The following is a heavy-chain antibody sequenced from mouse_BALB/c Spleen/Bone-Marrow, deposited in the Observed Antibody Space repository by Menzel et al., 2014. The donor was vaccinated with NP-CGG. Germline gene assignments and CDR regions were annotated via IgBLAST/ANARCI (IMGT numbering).Heavy chain of an antibody. CDR2: IDPANGNT. CDR1: GFNIKDTY. Sequence: EVMLVESGAELVKPGASVKLSCTASGFNIKDTYMHWVKQRPEQGLEWIGRIDPANGNTKYDPKFQGKATITADTSSNTACLQPSSLTSEDTAVYYCARWEYYAMDYWGQGTSVTVSS. V-gene: IGHV14-3*02. D-gene: IGHD4-1*01. J-gene: IGHJ4*01. CDR3: ARWEYYAMDY.